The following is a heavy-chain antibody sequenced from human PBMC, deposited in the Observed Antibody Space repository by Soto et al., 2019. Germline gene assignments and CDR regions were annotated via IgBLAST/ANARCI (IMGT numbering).Heavy chain of an antibody. CDR2: IYPGDSDT. J-gene: IGHJ3*01. Sequence: GESLKISCKASGYIFTNYWIGWVRQMPGKGLDWMGIIYPGDSDTTYSPSFQGQVTFSADKSISAAYLQWSSLKASDTAMYYCARRSAYSGSGSYYPDSFDVWGQGTMVT. CDR1: GYIFTNYW. CDR3: ARRSAYSGSGSYYPDSFDV. D-gene: IGHD3-10*01. V-gene: IGHV5-51*01.